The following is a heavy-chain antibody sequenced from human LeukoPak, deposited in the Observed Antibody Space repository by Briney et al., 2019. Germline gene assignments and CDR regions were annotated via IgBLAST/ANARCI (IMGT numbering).Heavy chain of an antibody. CDR1: VGSIRSSSYY. CDR2: IYYSGST. J-gene: IGHJ4*02. V-gene: IGHV4-39*01. Sequence: SETLSLTYTVSVGSIRSSSYYWGWIRQPPGKGLEWIGSIYYSGSTYYNASLKSRGTISVDTSKNQFSLKLNSVTAADTAVYFCARQVVAVAGTGYFDYWGQGTLVTVSS. D-gene: IGHD6-19*01. CDR3: ARQVVAVAGTGYFDY.